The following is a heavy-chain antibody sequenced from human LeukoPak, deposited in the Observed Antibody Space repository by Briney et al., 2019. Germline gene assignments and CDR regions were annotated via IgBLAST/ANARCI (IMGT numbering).Heavy chain of an antibody. CDR1: GGSISSYY. CDR2: IYTSGST. CDR3: AKNPRDIAARLHYWYFDL. D-gene: IGHD6-6*01. J-gene: IGHJ2*01. Sequence: PSETLSLTCTVSGGSISSYYWSWIRQPAGKGLEWIGRIYTSGSTNYNPSLKSRVTMSVDTSKNPFSLKLSSVTAADTAVYYCAKNPRDIAARLHYWYFDLWGRGTLVTVSS. V-gene: IGHV4-4*07.